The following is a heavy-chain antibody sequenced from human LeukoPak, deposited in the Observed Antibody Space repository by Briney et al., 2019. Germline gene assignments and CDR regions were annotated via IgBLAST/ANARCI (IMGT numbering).Heavy chain of an antibody. CDR3: AREVGYYDFWSGIDY. V-gene: IGHV4-4*02. Sequence: PSETLSLTCAVSGGSISSSNWWSWVRQPPGKGLEWIGEIYHSGSTNYNPSLKSRVTISVDKSKNQFSLKLSSVTAADTAVYYCAREVGYYDFWSGIDYWGQGTLVTVSS. J-gene: IGHJ4*02. D-gene: IGHD3-3*01. CDR2: IYHSGST. CDR1: GGSISSSNW.